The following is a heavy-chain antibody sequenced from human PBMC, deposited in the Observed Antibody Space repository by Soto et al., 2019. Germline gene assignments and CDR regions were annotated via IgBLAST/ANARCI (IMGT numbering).Heavy chain of an antibody. D-gene: IGHD1-1*01. J-gene: IGHJ4*02. V-gene: IGHV3-74*01. Sequence: EVQLVESGGGLVQPGGSLRLSCAASGFTFSSYWMHWVRQAPGKGLVWVSRINSDESSTYYAGSVKGRFTISRDNAKNPLYLPMNSLTAEDTAVYFRASLKPGTAAFDYWGQGTLVTVSS. CDR3: ASLKPGTAAFDY. CDR1: GFTFSSYW. CDR2: INSDESST.